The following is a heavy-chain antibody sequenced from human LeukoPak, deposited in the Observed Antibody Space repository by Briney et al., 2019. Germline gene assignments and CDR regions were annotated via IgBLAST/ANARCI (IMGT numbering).Heavy chain of an antibody. V-gene: IGHV1-18*01. CDR1: GYTFTSYG. D-gene: IGHD1-26*01. J-gene: IGHJ6*03. Sequence: GASVKVSCKASGYTFTSYGISWVRQAPGQGLEWMGWISAYNGNTNYAQKLQGRVTMTTDTSTSTAYMELRSLRSDDTAVYYCARVEWELNYYYYYMDVWGKGTTVTVSS. CDR2: ISAYNGNT. CDR3: ARVEWELNYYYYYMDV.